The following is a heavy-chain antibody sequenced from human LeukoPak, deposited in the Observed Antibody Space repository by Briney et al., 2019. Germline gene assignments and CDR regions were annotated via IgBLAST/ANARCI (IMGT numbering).Heavy chain of an antibody. Sequence: PSETLSLTCSVSGGSISSSYWSWIRQPAGKGLEGIGRIYTSGSTNHNPSLKSRVTMSVDTSKNQFSLKLSSVTAADTAVYYCARGPTRFGDAFDIWGQGTMVTVSS. D-gene: IGHD3-10*01. CDR1: GGSISSSY. CDR3: ARGPTRFGDAFDI. J-gene: IGHJ3*02. V-gene: IGHV4-4*07. CDR2: IYTSGST.